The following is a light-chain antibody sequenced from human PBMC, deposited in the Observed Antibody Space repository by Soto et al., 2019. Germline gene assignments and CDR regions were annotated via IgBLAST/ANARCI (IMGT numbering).Light chain of an antibody. Sequence: EIMLTQSPATLSLSPGERATLSCRASQSVRNYLAWYQQKLGQPPRLLIYNASNRATGIPARFSGSGSGTDFTLTISSLEPEDFAVYYCQQRNSWPLTFGQGIRLEIK. CDR1: QSVRNY. J-gene: IGKJ5*01. V-gene: IGKV3-11*01. CDR3: QQRNSWPLT. CDR2: NAS.